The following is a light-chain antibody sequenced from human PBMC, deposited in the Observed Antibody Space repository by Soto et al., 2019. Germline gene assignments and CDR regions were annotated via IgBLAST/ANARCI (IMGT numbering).Light chain of an antibody. V-gene: IGLV1-40*01. CDR2: TNN. J-gene: IGLJ3*02. CDR3: QSYDSSVSGRV. CDR1: SSNIGAGYD. Sequence: QSVLTQPPSVSGAPGQRVTISCTGSSSNIGAGYDVNWYQQLPGTAPKLLIYTNNNRPSGVPVRFSGSNSDTSASLAIAGLQAEDEADYYCQSYDSSVSGRVFGGGTKLTVL.